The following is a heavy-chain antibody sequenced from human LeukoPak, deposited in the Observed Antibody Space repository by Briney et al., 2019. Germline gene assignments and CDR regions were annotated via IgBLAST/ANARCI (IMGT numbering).Heavy chain of an antibody. Sequence: GGSLRLSCAASGFIFSDYSMNWVRQAPGKGLEWVSYIRSTSNSIYYADSVKGRFTISRGNAKNSLYLQMNFLRAEDTAVYYCARNSSHYDRRPVGFDYWGQGTLVTVSS. CDR3: ARNSSHYDRRPVGFDY. CDR2: IRSTSNSI. CDR1: GFIFSDYS. J-gene: IGHJ4*02. D-gene: IGHD3-22*01. V-gene: IGHV3-48*01.